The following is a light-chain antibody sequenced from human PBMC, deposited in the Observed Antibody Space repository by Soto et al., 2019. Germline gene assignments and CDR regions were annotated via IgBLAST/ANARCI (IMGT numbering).Light chain of an antibody. V-gene: IGLV1-51*02. CDR1: SSNIGNNY. Sequence: QSVLTQPPSVSAAPGQKVTISCSGSSSNIGNNYVAWYQQLPGAAPRLLIYENNKRPSGIPDRFSGSKSGTSATLGITGLQTGDEADYYCGTWDSSMSAVYVFGTGNKVTV. CDR3: GTWDSSMSAVYV. J-gene: IGLJ1*01. CDR2: ENN.